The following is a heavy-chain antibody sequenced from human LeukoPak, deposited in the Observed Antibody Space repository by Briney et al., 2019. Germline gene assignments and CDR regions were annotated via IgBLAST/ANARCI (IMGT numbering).Heavy chain of an antibody. Sequence: GESLKISCKGSGYTFTTYWIGWVRQMPGKGLESMGIIYPGDSDTRYSPSFQGQVTMSADKSISTAYLQWSSLKASDTAMYYCARLDGSGWYGRGDYWGQGTLVAVSS. J-gene: IGHJ4*02. CDR2: IYPGDSDT. V-gene: IGHV5-51*01. CDR3: ARLDGSGWYGRGDY. D-gene: IGHD6-19*01. CDR1: GYTFTTYW.